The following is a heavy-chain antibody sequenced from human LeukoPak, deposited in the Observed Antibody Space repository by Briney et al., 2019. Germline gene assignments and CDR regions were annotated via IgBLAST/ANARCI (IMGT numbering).Heavy chain of an antibody. Sequence: SETLSLTCTVSGGSISSYYWSWIRQPAGKGLEWIGRIYTSGSTSGNTIYNPSLKSRVTMSVDTSKNQFSLKVSSMTAADTAVYYCARDLGGYSDGSYYYYMDVWGKGTTVTVSS. J-gene: IGHJ6*03. CDR1: GGSISSYY. D-gene: IGHD5-18*01. CDR2: IYTSGST. V-gene: IGHV4-4*07. CDR3: ARDLGGYSDGSYYYYMDV.